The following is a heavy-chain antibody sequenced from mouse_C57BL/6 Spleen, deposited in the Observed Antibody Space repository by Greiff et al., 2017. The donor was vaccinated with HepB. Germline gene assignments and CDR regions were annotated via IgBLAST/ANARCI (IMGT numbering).Heavy chain of an antibody. D-gene: IGHD2-3*01. CDR2: IYPGDGDT. V-gene: IGHV1-80*01. Sequence: VQLQESGAELVKPGASVKISCKASGYAFSSYWMNWVKQRPGKGLEWIGQIYPGDGDTNYNGKLKGKATLTADKSSSTAYMQLSSLTSEDSAVYFCARYDGYYPFDYWGQGTTLTVSS. CDR3: ARYDGYYPFDY. J-gene: IGHJ2*01. CDR1: GYAFSSYW.